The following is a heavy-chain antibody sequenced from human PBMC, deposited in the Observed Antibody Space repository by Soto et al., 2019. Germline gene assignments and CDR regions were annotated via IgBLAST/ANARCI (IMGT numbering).Heavy chain of an antibody. CDR1: GDSISTVDYF. V-gene: IGHV4-30-4*08. J-gene: IGHJ5*01. CDR2: IYKSATT. D-gene: IGHD2-15*01. Sequence: SETLSLTCSVAGDSISTVDYFWAWIRQPPGQALEYIGYIYKSATTYYNPSFESRVAISLDTSKSQFSLNVTSVTAADTAVYFCARGRYCLTGRCFPNWFESWGQGTLVTVSS. CDR3: ARGRYCLTGRCFPNWFES.